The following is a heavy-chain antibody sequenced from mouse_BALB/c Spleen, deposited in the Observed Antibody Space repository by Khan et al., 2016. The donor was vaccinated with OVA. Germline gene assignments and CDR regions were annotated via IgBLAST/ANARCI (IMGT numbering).Heavy chain of an antibody. V-gene: IGHV2-2*01. CDR1: GFSLNTYG. Sequence: VQLQESGPGLVQPSHSLSITCTVSGFSLNTYGIHWIRQSQGKGLEWLGVIRSGGSTDYNGAFISRLNITKDNSKSQVFFKMNSLQTADTAIYYCARNSYMYDFTYWGQGTLVTVSA. D-gene: IGHD2-14*01. CDR3: ARNSYMYDFTY. J-gene: IGHJ3*01. CDR2: IRSGGST.